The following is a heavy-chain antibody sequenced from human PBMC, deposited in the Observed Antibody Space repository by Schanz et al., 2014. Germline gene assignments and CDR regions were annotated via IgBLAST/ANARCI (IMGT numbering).Heavy chain of an antibody. CDR3: ARGFAFWDR. CDR2: INPIGGST. V-gene: IGHV1-46*01. D-gene: IGHD3-3*01. Sequence: QVHLVQSGAEVHKPGASLKISCKASGYTFTNFFLHWVRQAPGQGLEWMGIINPIGGSTTYAQKFRGAVTLTTDTSTVTAYLELTSLRSEDTAVYYCARGFAFWDRWGQGTLVIVSS. CDR1: GYTFTNFF. J-gene: IGHJ4*02.